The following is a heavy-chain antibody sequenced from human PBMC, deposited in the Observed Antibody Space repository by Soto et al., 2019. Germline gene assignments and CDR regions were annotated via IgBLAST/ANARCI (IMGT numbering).Heavy chain of an antibody. V-gene: IGHV1-18*01. J-gene: IGHJ4*02. D-gene: IGHD6-13*01. Sequence: QVQLVQSGAEVRKPGASVKVSCKASGYTFTSYGISWVRQAPGQGLEWMGWISSHNGYTNNAQKFQGRVTMTTDTSTSTAYLGLRSLRSDDTAVYYCARETAIAAAGLVDYWGQGTLVTVSS. CDR1: GYTFTSYG. CDR2: ISSHNGYT. CDR3: ARETAIAAAGLVDY.